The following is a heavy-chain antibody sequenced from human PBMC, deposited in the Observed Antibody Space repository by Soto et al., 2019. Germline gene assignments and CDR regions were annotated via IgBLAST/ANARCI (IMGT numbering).Heavy chain of an antibody. J-gene: IGHJ3*02. CDR1: GGSISSYY. CDR2: IYYSGST. V-gene: IGHV4-59*01. CDR3: AKNYGNAFDI. D-gene: IGHD3-10*01. Sequence: SETLSLTCTVSGGSISSYYWSWIRQPPGKGLEWIGYIYYSGSTNYNPSLKSRVTISVDTSKNQFSLRLSSVTAADTAVYYCAKNYGNAFDIWGQGTMVTVSS.